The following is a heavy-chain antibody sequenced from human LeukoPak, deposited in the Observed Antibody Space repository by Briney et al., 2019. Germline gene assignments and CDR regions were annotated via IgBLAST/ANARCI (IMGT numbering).Heavy chain of an antibody. V-gene: IGHV3-23*01. D-gene: IGHD6-19*01. CDR2: ISGSGGST. CDR1: GFTFSSYA. CDR3: AKGEYRSGWSLIDY. Sequence: QPGGSLRLSCAASGFTFSSYAMSWVRQAPVKGLEWVSAISGSGGSTYYADSVKGRFTISRDNSKNTLYLQMNSLRAEDTAVYYCAKGEYRSGWSLIDYWGQGTLVTVSS. J-gene: IGHJ4*02.